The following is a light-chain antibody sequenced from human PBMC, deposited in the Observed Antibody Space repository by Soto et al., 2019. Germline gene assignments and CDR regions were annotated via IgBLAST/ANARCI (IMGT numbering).Light chain of an antibody. CDR2: EVT. Sequence: QSALTQPASVSGSPGQSITISCIGTSSDVGGFDFVSWYQHHPGKAPKLLLYEVTNRPSRVSSRFSGSKSGNTASLTISGLQAEDEADYYCSSYTSHNTPWVFGGGTQLTVL. V-gene: IGLV2-14*01. J-gene: IGLJ3*02. CDR1: SSDVGGFDF. CDR3: SSYTSHNTPWV.